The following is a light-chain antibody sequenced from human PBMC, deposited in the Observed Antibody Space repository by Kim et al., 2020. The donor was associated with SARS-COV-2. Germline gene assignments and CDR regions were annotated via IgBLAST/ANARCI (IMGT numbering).Light chain of an antibody. CDR2: GVS. CDR1: EGIGNW. J-gene: IGKJ4*02. Sequence: DVQMTQSPSSVSASVGDTITITCRASEGIGNWLAWYQQKPGKAPKLLISGVSTLQSWVPSRFSGSRSGTYFTLNITGLQTEDFGTYYCQQANFFPLTFGGGTKVDIK. CDR3: QQANFFPLT. V-gene: IGKV1-12*01.